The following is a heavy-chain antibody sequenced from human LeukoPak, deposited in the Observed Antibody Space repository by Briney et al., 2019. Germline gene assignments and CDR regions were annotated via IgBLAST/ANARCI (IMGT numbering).Heavy chain of an antibody. CDR1: RYTFTHYY. V-gene: IGHV1-46*01. J-gene: IGHJ4*02. CDR3: ASTPTVTPTNRDFDY. D-gene: IGHD4-17*01. CDR2: INPSGRST. Sequence: ASVKVSCKASRYTFTHYYIHWVRPAPGQGLEWVGIINPSGRSTSYAQKFHGRVTMTRDTATSKVYMELSSLRSEDTAVYYCASTPTVTPTNRDFDYWGQGTLVTVSS.